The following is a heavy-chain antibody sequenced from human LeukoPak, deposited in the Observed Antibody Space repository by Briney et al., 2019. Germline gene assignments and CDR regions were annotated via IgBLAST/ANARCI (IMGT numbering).Heavy chain of an antibody. D-gene: IGHD5-18*01. Sequence: VASVKVSCKVSGYTLTELSMHWVRQATGQGLEWMGWMNPNSGNTGYAQKFQGRITMTRNTSISTAYMELSSLRSEDTAVYYCARGVRRGYSYDFDYWGQGTLVTVSS. J-gene: IGHJ4*02. CDR2: MNPNSGNT. CDR1: GYTLTELS. V-gene: IGHV1-8*01. CDR3: ARGVRRGYSYDFDY.